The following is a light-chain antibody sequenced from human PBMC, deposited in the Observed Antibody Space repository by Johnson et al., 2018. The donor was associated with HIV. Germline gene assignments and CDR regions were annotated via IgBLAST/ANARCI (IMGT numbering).Light chain of an antibody. J-gene: IGLJ1*01. CDR1: SSNIGNNR. CDR2: DNN. V-gene: IGLV1-51*01. CDR3: GTWDSSLRGV. Sequence: QSVLTQPPSVSAAPGQKVTISCSGSSSNIGNNRVSWYQQLPGTAHKLLIYDNNKRPSGIPDRLSGSKSGTSATLGISGLQTGDEADYYCGTWDSSLRGVFGTGTKVTVL.